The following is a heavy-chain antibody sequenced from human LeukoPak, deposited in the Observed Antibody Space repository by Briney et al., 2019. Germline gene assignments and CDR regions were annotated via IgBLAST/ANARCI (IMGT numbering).Heavy chain of an antibody. CDR2: ISGSGGST. CDR1: GFTFSSYA. Sequence: GGSLRLSCAASGFTFSSYAMSWVRQAPGKGLEWVSAISGSGGSTYYADSVKGRFTISRDNSKNTLYLQMNSPRAEDTAVYYCAKDKVGDGDYAYYFDYWGQGTLVTVSS. D-gene: IGHD4-17*01. V-gene: IGHV3-23*01. CDR3: AKDKVGDGDYAYYFDY. J-gene: IGHJ4*02.